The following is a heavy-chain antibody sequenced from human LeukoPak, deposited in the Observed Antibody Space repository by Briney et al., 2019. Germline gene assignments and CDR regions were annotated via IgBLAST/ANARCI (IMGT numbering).Heavy chain of an antibody. CDR3: ARTSGGSRAHPLRSED. D-gene: IGHD1-26*01. CDR2: IYYSGST. CDR1: GGSLSSSSYY. J-gene: IGHJ4*02. Sequence: SETLSLTCTVSGGSLSSSSYYWGWIRQPPGKGLEWIGSIYYSGSTYYNPSLKSRVTISVDTSKNQFSLKLSSVTAADTAVYYCARTSGGSRAHPLRSEDWGQGTLVTVSS. V-gene: IGHV4-39*01.